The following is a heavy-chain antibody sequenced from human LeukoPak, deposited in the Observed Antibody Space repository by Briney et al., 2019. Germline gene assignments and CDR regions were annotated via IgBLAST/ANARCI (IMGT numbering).Heavy chain of an antibody. D-gene: IGHD3-10*01. CDR1: GYSFTSYW. J-gene: IGHJ5*02. CDR2: MYPGDSDT. V-gene: IGHV5-51*01. CDR3: ARDYGSGSGNWFDA. Sequence: GESLKISCKGSGYSFTSYWIGWVRQMPGKGLEWMGTMYPGDSDTRYSPSFQGQVTMSVDKSITTAYLEWSGLKASDTAMYYCARDYGSGSGNWFDAWGLGALVTVSS.